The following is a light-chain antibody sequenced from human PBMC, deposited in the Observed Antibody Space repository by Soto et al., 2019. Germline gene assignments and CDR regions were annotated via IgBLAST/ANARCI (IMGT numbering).Light chain of an antibody. CDR3: QQYFNWPPLT. J-gene: IGKJ4*02. CDR1: QSVSSN. Sequence: EIVLTQSPATLSVSPGARATLSCRASQSVSSNLAWYQQKPGQAPRLLMFGASTRATNIPARFSGSGSGTEFTLTISSLQSEDFAVYYCQQYFNWPPLTFGGGTKVEI. V-gene: IGKV3-15*01. CDR2: GAS.